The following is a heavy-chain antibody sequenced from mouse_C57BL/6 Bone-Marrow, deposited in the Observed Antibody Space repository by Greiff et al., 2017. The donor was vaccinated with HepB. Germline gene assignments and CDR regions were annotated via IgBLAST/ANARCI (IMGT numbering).Heavy chain of an antibody. CDR3: ARGFPYGY. Sequence: QVHVKQPGAELVRPGSSVKLSCKASGYTFTSYWMDWVKQRPGQGLEWIGNIYPSDSETHYNQKFKDKATLTVDKSSSTAYMQLSSLTSEDSAVYYCARGFPYGYWGQGTTLTVSS. D-gene: IGHD1-1*02. V-gene: IGHV1-61*01. J-gene: IGHJ2*01. CDR1: GYTFTSYW. CDR2: IYPSDSET.